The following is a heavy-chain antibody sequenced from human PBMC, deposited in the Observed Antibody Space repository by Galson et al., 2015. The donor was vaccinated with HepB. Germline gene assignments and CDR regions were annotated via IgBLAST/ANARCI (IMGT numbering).Heavy chain of an antibody. CDR2: ISSSSSYT. D-gene: IGHD6-19*01. CDR1: GFTFSDYY. Sequence: SLRLSCAASGFTFSDYYMSWIRQAPGKGLEWVSYISSSSSYTNYADSVKGRFTISRDNAKNSLYLQMNSLRAEDTAVYYCARDLDSSGWYDYWGQGTLVTVSS. V-gene: IGHV3-11*05. CDR3: ARDLDSSGWYDY. J-gene: IGHJ4*02.